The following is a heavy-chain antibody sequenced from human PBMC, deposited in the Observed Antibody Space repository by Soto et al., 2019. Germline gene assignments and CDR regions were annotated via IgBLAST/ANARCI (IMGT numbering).Heavy chain of an antibody. J-gene: IGHJ4*02. CDR2: INPYGGDT. Sequence: ASVKVSCKASGYTFTYYHVHWVRQAPGQGLEWMGIINPYGGDTTYAQKFQGRVTMTRDTSTSTVYMELSSLRSEDTALYYCASEPYTSGLLFYLDYWGQGALVTVSS. CDR1: GYTFTYYH. D-gene: IGHD5-18*01. V-gene: IGHV1-46*01. CDR3: ASEPYTSGLLFYLDY.